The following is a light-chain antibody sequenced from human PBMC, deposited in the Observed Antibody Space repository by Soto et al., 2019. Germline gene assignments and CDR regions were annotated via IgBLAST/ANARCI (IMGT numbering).Light chain of an antibody. V-gene: IGKV1-39*01. CDR3: QQSYSTPRT. J-gene: IGKJ2*01. CDR2: AAS. CDR1: QSISNY. Sequence: DIRMTQSPSSLSASVGDRVTITCRASQSISNYLNWYQQKPGKAPKLLIYAASSIQSGVPSRFSGSGSGTDFTLAITSLQPEDFATYYCQQSYSTPRTFGQGTKLEI.